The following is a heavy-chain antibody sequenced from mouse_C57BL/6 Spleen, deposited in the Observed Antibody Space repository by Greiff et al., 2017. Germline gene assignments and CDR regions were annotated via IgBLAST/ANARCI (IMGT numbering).Heavy chain of an antibody. Sequence: VQLQQPGAELVKPGASVKLSCKASGYTFTSYWMQWVKQRPGQGLEWIGEIDPSDSYTNYNQKFKGKATLTVDTSSSTAYMQLSSLTSEDSAVDYCARASTMVSFDFDYWGQGTTLTVSS. J-gene: IGHJ2*01. CDR3: ARASTMVSFDFDY. V-gene: IGHV1-50*01. CDR1: GYTFTSYW. CDR2: IDPSDSYT. D-gene: IGHD2-2*01.